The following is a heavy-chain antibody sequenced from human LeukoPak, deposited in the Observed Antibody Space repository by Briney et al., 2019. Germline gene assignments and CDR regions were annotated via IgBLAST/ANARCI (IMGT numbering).Heavy chain of an antibody. D-gene: IGHD6-6*01. CDR1: GGSISSGDYY. Sequence: PSETLSLTCTVSGGSISSGDYYWSWIRQPPGKGLEWIGYIYYSGSTYYNPSLKSRVTISVDTSKNQFSLKLSSVTAADTAVYYCASGIAARPRMAFLNYWGQGTLVTVSS. CDR2: IYYSGST. V-gene: IGHV4-30-4*08. J-gene: IGHJ4*02. CDR3: ASGIAARPRMAFLNY.